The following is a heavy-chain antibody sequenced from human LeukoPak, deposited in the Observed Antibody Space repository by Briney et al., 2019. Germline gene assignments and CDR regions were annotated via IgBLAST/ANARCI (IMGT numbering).Heavy chain of an antibody. D-gene: IGHD2-8*02. CDR2: MKNKAGGGTT. J-gene: IGHJ5*02. CDR3: TVNQESTA. CDR1: GFSLSSAW. V-gene: IGHV3-15*07. Sequence: GGTLRLSCAASGFSLSSAWMNWVRQAPGKGLEWVGRMKNKAGGGTTDHAAPVKGRFTISRDDSSNMFYLQMNGLKTEDTAVYYCTVNQESTAWGQGTLVTVSS.